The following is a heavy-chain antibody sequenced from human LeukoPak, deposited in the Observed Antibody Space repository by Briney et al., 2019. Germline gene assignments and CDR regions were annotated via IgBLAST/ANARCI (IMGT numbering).Heavy chain of an antibody. Sequence: ASVKVSCKASGYTFTGYYMHWVRQAPGQGLEWMGWINPNSGGTNYAQKFQGRVTMTRDTSISTAYMELSRLRSDDTAVYYCAESEARGWYYFDYWGQGTLVTVSS. CDR2: INPNSGGT. J-gene: IGHJ4*02. V-gene: IGHV1-2*02. CDR1: GYTFTGYY. CDR3: AESEARGWYYFDY. D-gene: IGHD6-19*01.